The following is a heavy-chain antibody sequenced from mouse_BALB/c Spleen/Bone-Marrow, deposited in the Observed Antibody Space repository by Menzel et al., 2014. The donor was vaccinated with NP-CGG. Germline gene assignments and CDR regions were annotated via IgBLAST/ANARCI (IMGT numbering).Heavy chain of an antibody. V-gene: IGHV2-6-1*01. CDR1: GFSLTRYG. D-gene: IGHD2-1*01. Sequence: VQVVESGPGLVAPSQSLSITCTISGFSLTRYGVHWVRQPPGKGLGWLVVIWSDGSTTYNSALKSRLSITKDNSKSQVFLKMNSLQTDDTAMYYCARNGNFFAMDSWGQGTSVTVSS. J-gene: IGHJ4*01. CDR3: ARNGNFFAMDS. CDR2: IWSDGST.